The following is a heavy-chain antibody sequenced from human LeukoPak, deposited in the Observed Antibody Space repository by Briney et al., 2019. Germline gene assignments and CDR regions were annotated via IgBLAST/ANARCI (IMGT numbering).Heavy chain of an antibody. Sequence: GGSLRLSCAASGFTFSSYAMSWVRQAPGKGLEWVSAISGSGGSTYYADSVKGRFTISRDNSKNTLYLQMNSLRAEDTAVYYCAKAWLRLGELSLYLDYWGQGTLVTVSS. CDR3: AKAWLRLGELSLYLDY. CDR2: ISGSGGST. J-gene: IGHJ4*02. CDR1: GFTFSSYA. D-gene: IGHD3-16*02. V-gene: IGHV3-23*01.